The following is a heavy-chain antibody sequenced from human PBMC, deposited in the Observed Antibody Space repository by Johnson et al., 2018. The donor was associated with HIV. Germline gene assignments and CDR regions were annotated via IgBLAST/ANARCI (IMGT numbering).Heavy chain of an antibody. J-gene: IGHJ3*02. CDR2: IKQDGSEK. Sequence: MQLVESGGGLVQPGGSLRLSCAASGFTFSSYWMSWVRQAPGKGLEWVANIKQDGSEKYYVDSVKGRFTISRDNAKNSLYLQMNSLRAEDTAVYYCASDYYYDSRARLGAFDIWGQGTMVTVSS. CDR1: GFTFSSYW. D-gene: IGHD3-22*01. V-gene: IGHV3-7*05. CDR3: ASDYYYDSRARLGAFDI.